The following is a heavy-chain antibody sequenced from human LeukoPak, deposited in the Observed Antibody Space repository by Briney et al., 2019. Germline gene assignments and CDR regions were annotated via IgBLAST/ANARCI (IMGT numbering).Heavy chain of an antibody. CDR1: GFTVSTNY. CDR2: IYGGVNT. D-gene: IGHD1-1*01. J-gene: IGHJ4*02. Sequence: GGSLRLSRAASGFTVSTNYMSWVRQAPGKGLEWVSVIYGGVNTVYADSVQGRFTISRDNSENTLYLQMNSLRAEDTAVYYCAKSPKTGFLFDYWGKGTLVTVSS. V-gene: IGHV3-66*01. CDR3: AKSPKTGFLFDY.